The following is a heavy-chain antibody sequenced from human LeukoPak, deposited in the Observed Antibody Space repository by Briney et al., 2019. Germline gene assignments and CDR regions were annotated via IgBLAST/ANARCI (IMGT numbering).Heavy chain of an antibody. Sequence: SETLSLTCAVYGGSFSGYYWSWIRQPPGKGLEWIGEINHSGSTNYNPSLKSRVTISVDTSKNQFSLKLSSVTAADTAVYYCARGRGYSYGYYYYYYGMDVWGQGTTVTVSS. CDR3: ARGRGYSYGYYYYYYGMDV. V-gene: IGHV4-34*01. CDR2: INHSGST. D-gene: IGHD5-18*01. J-gene: IGHJ6*02. CDR1: GGSFSGYY.